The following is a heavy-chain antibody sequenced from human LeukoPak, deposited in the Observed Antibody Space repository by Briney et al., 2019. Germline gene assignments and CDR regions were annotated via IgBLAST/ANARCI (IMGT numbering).Heavy chain of an antibody. CDR1: GFTFSSYS. Sequence: GGSLRLSCAASGFTFSSYSMNWVRQAPGKGLEWVSSIGSSSSYIYYADSVKGRFTISRDNAKNSLYLQMNSLRAEDTAVYYCARDRCSSGGSCYPLVGMDVWGQGTTVTVSS. J-gene: IGHJ6*02. CDR2: IGSSSSYI. CDR3: ARDRCSSGGSCYPLVGMDV. V-gene: IGHV3-21*01. D-gene: IGHD2-15*01.